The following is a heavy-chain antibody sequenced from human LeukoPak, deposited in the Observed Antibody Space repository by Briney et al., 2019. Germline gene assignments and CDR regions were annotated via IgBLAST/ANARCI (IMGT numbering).Heavy chain of an antibody. Sequence: SVKVSCKASGGTFSSYAISWVRQAPGQGLEWMGGIIPIFGTANYAQKFQGRVTITADESTSTVYMELNSLRSDDTAVYHCARALPHVRSGYYYYYMDVWGKGTTVTISS. V-gene: IGHV1-69*13. D-gene: IGHD6-25*01. CDR3: ARALPHVRSGYYYYYMDV. CDR1: GGTFSSYA. CDR2: IIPIFGTA. J-gene: IGHJ6*03.